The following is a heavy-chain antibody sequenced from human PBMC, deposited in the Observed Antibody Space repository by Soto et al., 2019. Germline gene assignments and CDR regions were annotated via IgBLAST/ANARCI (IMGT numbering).Heavy chain of an antibody. CDR2: INPNSGGT. Sequence: ASVKVSCKASGYTVTGYYMHCVRQAPGQGLEWMGWINPNSGGTNYAQKFQGWVTMTRDTSISTAYMELSRLRSDDTAVYYCARAAGLNCTFDYWGQGTLDTVSS. CDR3: ARAAGLNCTFDY. CDR1: GYTVTGYY. D-gene: IGHD2-8*01. V-gene: IGHV1-2*04. J-gene: IGHJ4*02.